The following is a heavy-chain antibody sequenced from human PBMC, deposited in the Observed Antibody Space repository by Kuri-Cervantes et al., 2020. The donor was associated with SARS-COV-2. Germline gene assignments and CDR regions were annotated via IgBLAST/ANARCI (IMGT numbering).Heavy chain of an antibody. D-gene: IGHD3-10*01. CDR2: INAGNGNT. V-gene: IGHV1-3*01. CDR1: GYTFTSYA. CDR3: ARDHYWFGRLKPYYFDY. J-gene: IGHJ4*02. Sequence: ASVKVSCKASGYTFTSYAMHWVRQAPGQRLEWMGWINAGNGNTKYSQKFQGRATITRDTSASTAYMELSSLRSEDTAVYYCARDHYWFGRLKPYYFDYWGQGTLVTVSS.